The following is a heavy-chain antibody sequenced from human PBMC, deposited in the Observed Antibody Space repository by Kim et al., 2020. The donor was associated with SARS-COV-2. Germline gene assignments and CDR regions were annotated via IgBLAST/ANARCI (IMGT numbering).Heavy chain of an antibody. Sequence: SVKVSCKASGGTFSSYAISWVRQAPGQGLEWMGGIIPIFGTANYAQKFQGRVTITADESTSTAYMELSSLRSEDTAVYYCARDWGGYDFWSGYYKGKNWFDPWGQGTLVTVSS. V-gene: IGHV1-69*13. J-gene: IGHJ5*02. CDR1: GGTFSSYA. CDR3: ARDWGGYDFWSGYYKGKNWFDP. CDR2: IIPIFGTA. D-gene: IGHD3-3*01.